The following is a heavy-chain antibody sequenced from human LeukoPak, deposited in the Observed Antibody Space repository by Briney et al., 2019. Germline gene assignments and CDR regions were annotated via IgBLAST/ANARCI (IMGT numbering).Heavy chain of an antibody. CDR2: IYYSGST. CDR3: ASGYPYDAFDI. J-gene: IGHJ3*02. CDR1: GGSISSSSYY. D-gene: IGHD3-9*01. Sequence: SGTLSLTCTVSGGSISSSSYYWGWIRQPPGKGLEWIGSIYYSGSTYYNPSLKSRVTISVDTSKNQFSLKLSSVTAADTAVYYCASGYPYDAFDIWGQGTMVTVSS. V-gene: IGHV4-39*01.